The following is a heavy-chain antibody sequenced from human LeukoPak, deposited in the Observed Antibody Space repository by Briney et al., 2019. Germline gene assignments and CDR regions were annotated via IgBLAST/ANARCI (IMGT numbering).Heavy chain of an antibody. CDR1: GFTFSDYY. D-gene: IGHD4-17*01. CDR2: ISSSGSTI. CDR3: ARETTEYMYYYMDV. Sequence: GGSLRLSCAASGFTFSDYYMSWIRQAPGKGLEWVSYISSSGSTIYYADSVKGRFTISRDNAKNSLYLQMNSLRAEDTAVYYCARETTEYMYYYMDVWGKGTTVTISS. J-gene: IGHJ6*03. V-gene: IGHV3-11*01.